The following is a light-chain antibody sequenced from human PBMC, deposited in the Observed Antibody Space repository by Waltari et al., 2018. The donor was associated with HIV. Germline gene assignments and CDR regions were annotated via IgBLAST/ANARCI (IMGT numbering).Light chain of an antibody. Sequence: QSALTQPASVSGSPGQSITISCTGTSSDVGNYNYVSWYQQHPSKAPKLMIYEVTKRPSGISDRFSGSKSGNTASLTISGLQAEDEADYYCCSYAGSSTFVFGTGTKVTVL. CDR3: CSYAGSSTFV. CDR1: SSDVGNYNY. CDR2: EVT. J-gene: IGLJ1*01. V-gene: IGLV2-23*02.